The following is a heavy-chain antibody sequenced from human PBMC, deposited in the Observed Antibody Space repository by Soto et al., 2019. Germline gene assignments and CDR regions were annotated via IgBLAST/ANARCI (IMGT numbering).Heavy chain of an antibody. D-gene: IGHD6-19*01. J-gene: IGHJ4*02. CDR1: GGSISSGGYY. Sequence: SETLSLSCTVSGGSISSGGYYWSWNPQHPGKGLEWIGYIYYSGSTNYNPALKSRVTISVDTSKNQFSLKLSSVTAADTAAYYCARQVGGWAPWYFDYWGQGTLVTVSS. CDR2: IYYSGST. V-gene: IGHV4-61*08. CDR3: ARQVGGWAPWYFDY.